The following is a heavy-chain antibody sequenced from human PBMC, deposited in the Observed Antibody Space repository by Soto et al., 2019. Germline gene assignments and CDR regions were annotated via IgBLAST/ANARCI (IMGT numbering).Heavy chain of an antibody. Sequence: GASVKVSCKASGGTFSSYAISWVRQAPGQGLEWMGGIIPIFGTANYAQKFQGRVTITADDSTSTAYMELSSLRSEDTAVYYCAREVSSSWYNENWEPRYFDYWGQGTLVTVSS. CDR3: AREVSSSWYNENWEPRYFDY. J-gene: IGHJ4*02. D-gene: IGHD6-13*01. V-gene: IGHV1-69*13. CDR2: IIPIFGTA. CDR1: GGTFSSYA.